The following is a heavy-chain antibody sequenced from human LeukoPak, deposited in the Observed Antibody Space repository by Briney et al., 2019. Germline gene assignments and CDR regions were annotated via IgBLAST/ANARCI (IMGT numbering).Heavy chain of an antibody. CDR1: GFTFSGYG. D-gene: IGHD2-8*01. V-gene: IGHV3-30*18. Sequence: GGSLRLSCAASGFTFSGYGMHWVRQAPGKGLEWVAVISYDGHNEYYADSVKGRFTISRDNSKNTVYVQMNSLRVEDTAVYYCAKGVGYGGMDVWGQGTTVTVSS. CDR3: AKGVGYGGMDV. CDR2: ISYDGHNE. J-gene: IGHJ6*02.